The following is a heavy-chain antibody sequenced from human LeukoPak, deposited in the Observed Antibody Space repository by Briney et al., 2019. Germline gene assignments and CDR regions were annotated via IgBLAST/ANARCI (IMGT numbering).Heavy chain of an antibody. J-gene: IGHJ3*02. Sequence: KTSETLSLTCTVSGGSISSYYWSWIRQPPGKGLEWIGYIYDSGSTNYNPSLKSRVTISVDTSKNQFSLKLSSVTAADTAVYYCARESEDDSSGHGLGSDIWGQGTMVTVSS. CDR1: GGSISSYY. CDR3: ARESEDDSSGHGLGSDI. D-gene: IGHD3-22*01. V-gene: IGHV4-59*01. CDR2: IYDSGST.